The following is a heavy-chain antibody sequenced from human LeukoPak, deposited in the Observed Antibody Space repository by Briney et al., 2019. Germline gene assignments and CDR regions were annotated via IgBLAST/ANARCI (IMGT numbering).Heavy chain of an antibody. Sequence: GGSLRLSCAASGXTFSDYYMSWVRQAPGKGLEWVSYISSTSTYTNYADSVKGRFTISRDNAKNSLYLQMNSLRAEDTAVYYCAKEFCSGGSCNLGYWGQGTLVTVSS. CDR1: GXTFSDYY. D-gene: IGHD2-15*01. J-gene: IGHJ4*02. V-gene: IGHV3-11*05. CDR2: ISSTSTYT. CDR3: AKEFCSGGSCNLGY.